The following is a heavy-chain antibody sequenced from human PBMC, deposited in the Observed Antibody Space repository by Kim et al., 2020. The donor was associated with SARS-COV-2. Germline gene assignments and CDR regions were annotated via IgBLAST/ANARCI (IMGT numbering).Heavy chain of an antibody. Sequence: TLSLTCAVSGGSISSGGYSWSWIRQPPGKGLEWIGYIYHSGSTYYNPSLKSRVTISVDRSKNQFSLKLSSVTAADTAVYYCARYSSTSCYTAACGFDYWGQGTLVTVSS. CDR2: IYHSGST. CDR3: ARYSSTSCYTAACGFDY. J-gene: IGHJ4*02. D-gene: IGHD2-2*02. V-gene: IGHV4-30-2*01. CDR1: GGSISSGGYS.